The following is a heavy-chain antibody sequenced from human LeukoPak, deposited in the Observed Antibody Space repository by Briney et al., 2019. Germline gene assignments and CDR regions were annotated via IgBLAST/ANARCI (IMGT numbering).Heavy chain of an antibody. D-gene: IGHD3-10*01. V-gene: IGHV1-18*01. Sequence: ASVKVSCKASGYTFTNYGITWVRQAPGQGLEWMGWISAYNGNTNYAQKLQGRVTMTTDTSTSTAYMELRSLRSDDTAVYYCARVSEAYITMVRGVTHQVDYWGQGTLVTVSS. CDR3: ARVSEAYITMVRGVTHQVDY. CDR2: ISAYNGNT. J-gene: IGHJ4*02. CDR1: GYTFTNYG.